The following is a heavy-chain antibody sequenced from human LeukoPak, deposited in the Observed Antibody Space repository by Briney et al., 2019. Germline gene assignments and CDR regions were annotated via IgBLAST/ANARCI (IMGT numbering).Heavy chain of an antibody. CDR3: ASETDRLHGGDY. V-gene: IGHV3-20*04. J-gene: IGHJ4*02. Sequence: GGSLRLSCAASGFTFDDYGLSWVRQVPGKGLEWVSGLNWNGASTGYADSVKGRFTISRDNAKNSLYPQMNSLRAEDTAVYYCASETDRLHGGDYWGQGTLVTVSS. CDR1: GFTFDDYG. CDR2: LNWNGAST. D-gene: IGHD4-23*01.